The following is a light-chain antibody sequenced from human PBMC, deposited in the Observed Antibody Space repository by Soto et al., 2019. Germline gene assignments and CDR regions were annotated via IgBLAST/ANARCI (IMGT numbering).Light chain of an antibody. J-gene: IGLJ3*02. CDR1: SSDVGGYNY. Sequence: QSALTQPASVSGSPGQSITISCTGTSSDVGGYNYVSWYQQHPGKAPKLMIYEVSNRPSGVSNRFSGSKSGNTASLTISGLQAEDEADYYCSSYTSSSTLRVFGGGTKVT. V-gene: IGLV2-14*01. CDR2: EVS. CDR3: SSYTSSSTLRV.